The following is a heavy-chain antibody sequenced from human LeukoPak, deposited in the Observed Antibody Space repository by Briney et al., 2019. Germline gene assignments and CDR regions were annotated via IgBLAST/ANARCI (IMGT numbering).Heavy chain of an antibody. D-gene: IGHD2-15*01. J-gene: IGHJ1*01. V-gene: IGHV4-34*01. CDR3: ARVGRIFRTHDEHFQH. Sequence: SETLSLTCAVYGGSFSGYYWSWIRQPPGKGLEWIGEINHSGSTNYNPSLKSRVTISVDTSKNQFSLKLSSLTAADTAVYYCARVGRIFRTHDEHFQHWGQGTLVTVSS. CDR1: GGSFSGYY. CDR2: INHSGST.